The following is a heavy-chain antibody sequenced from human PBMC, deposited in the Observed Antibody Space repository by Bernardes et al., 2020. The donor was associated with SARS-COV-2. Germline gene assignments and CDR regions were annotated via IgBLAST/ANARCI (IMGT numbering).Heavy chain of an antibody. Sequence: SETLSLTCTVSGGSISSGIYSWIWIPQPAGKGLVWIRRIYTSGSTNYNPSLQSRVTISVDTSKNQFSLKLSSVTAADTSVYYCARWEGIKIFGVAIYRGMDSGGQGNRVTVSS. J-gene: IGHJ4*02. V-gene: IGHV4-61*02. CDR3: ARWEGIKIFGVAIYRGMDS. CDR1: GGSISSGIYS. CDR2: IYTSGST. D-gene: IGHD3-3*01.